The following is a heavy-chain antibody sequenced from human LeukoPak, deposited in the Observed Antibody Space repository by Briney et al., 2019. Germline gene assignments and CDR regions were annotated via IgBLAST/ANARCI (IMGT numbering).Heavy chain of an antibody. D-gene: IGHD4-11*01. CDR3: ARLTTLQAGY. V-gene: IGHV3-74*01. CDR2: IASDGSST. J-gene: IGHJ4*02. CDR1: GFTFSSYW. Sequence: GGSLRLSCAASGFTFSSYWMNWVRQAPGKGLVWVSRIASDGSSTTYADSVKGRFTISRDNAKNSLYLQMSSLRDEDTAVYYCARLTTLQAGYWGQGTLVTVSS.